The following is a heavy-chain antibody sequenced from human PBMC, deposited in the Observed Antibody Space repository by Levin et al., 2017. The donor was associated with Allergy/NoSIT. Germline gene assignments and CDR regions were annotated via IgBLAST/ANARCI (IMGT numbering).Heavy chain of an antibody. Sequence: SETLSLTCTVSGGSISSGTYYWGWFRQTPGEGLQCIASIYYTGSTYYSPSLRSRATISADTSKNQFSLKVNSVTAADTAVYYCARRGPERPFDYWGQGTLVTVSS. CDR2: IYYTGST. J-gene: IGHJ4*02. V-gene: IGHV4-39*07. CDR3: ARRGPERPFDY. CDR1: GGSISSGTYY. D-gene: IGHD1-1*01.